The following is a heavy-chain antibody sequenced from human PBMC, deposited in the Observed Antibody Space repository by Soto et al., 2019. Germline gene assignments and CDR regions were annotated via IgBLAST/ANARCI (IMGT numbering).Heavy chain of an antibody. CDR3: EKDATSIAAAMVNYYYYYYMDV. Sequence: GGSLRLSCAASGFTFSSYAMSWVRQAPGKGLEWVSAISGSGGSTYYADSVKGRFTISRDNSKNTLYLQMNSLRAEDTAVYYCEKDATSIAAAMVNYYYYYYMDVWGKGTTVTVSS. CDR2: ISGSGGST. V-gene: IGHV3-23*01. J-gene: IGHJ6*03. D-gene: IGHD6-13*01. CDR1: GFTFSSYA.